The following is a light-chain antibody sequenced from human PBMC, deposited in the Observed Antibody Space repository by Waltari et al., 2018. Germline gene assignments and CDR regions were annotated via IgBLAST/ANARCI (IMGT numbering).Light chain of an antibody. CDR2: KVN. CDR3: SSYTRRSYWV. CDR1: SSDVGFYDF. J-gene: IGLJ3*02. Sequence: QSALTQPASVSGSPGQSITISCTGTSSDVGFYDFVSWFQQHPGKAPKVMIYKVNNRPSGVSNRCSGSTSANTASLTISGLQAEDEADYYCSSYTRRSYWVFGGGTQLTVL. V-gene: IGLV2-14*01.